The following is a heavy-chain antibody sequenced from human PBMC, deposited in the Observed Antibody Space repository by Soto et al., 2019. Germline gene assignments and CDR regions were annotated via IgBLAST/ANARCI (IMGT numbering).Heavy chain of an antibody. J-gene: IGHJ5*02. V-gene: IGHV3-23*01. D-gene: IGHD3-10*01. CDR2: IAFTGGTT. CDR1: GFTFHDYA. CDR3: AKDLSGAGVTWFDP. Sequence: PGGSLRLSCATSGFTFHDYAMSWVRQAPGKGLEWVSAIAFTGGTTYYADSVRGRFSISRDNSKNTLFLQMSSLRAEDTAVYYCAKDLSGAGVTWFDPWGQGTLVTVS.